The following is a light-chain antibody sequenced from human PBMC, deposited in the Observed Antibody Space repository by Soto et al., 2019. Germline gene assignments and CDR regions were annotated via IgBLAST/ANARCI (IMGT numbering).Light chain of an antibody. V-gene: IGKV3-15*01. CDR1: QSVSIN. J-gene: IGKJ4*01. Sequence: ETGMTQSPATLSVSPGERATLSCRASQSVSINLAWYQQKRGQAPRLLIYGASTRATGFPARFSGSGSGTEFTLTISSLQSEDFGVYYCQRFNRWPLAFGGGTKVDIK. CDR3: QRFNRWPLA. CDR2: GAS.